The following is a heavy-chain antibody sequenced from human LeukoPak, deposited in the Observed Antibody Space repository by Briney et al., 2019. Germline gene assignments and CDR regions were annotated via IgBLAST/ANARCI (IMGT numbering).Heavy chain of an antibody. J-gene: IGHJ4*02. Sequence: GGSLRLSCAASRFTLSNYWMSWVRQAPGKGLEWVANIKQDGSETYYVDSVKGRYTISRDNAKNSLYLQMNSLRAEDTAVYYCARELNAVAHSWGQGTLVTVSS. V-gene: IGHV3-7*01. CDR3: ARELNAVAHS. CDR1: RFTLSNYW. CDR2: IKQDGSET. D-gene: IGHD6-19*01.